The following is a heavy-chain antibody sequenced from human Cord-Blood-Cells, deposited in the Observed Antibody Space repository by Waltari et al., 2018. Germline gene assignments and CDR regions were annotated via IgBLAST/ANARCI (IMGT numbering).Heavy chain of an antibody. CDR2: NNPNSGGT. D-gene: IGHD6-6*01. CDR1: GYTFTGYY. CDR3: ARSAARPYYYYYYGMDV. V-gene: IGHV1-2*04. J-gene: IGHJ6*02. Sequence: QVQLVQSGAEVKKPGASVKVSCKASGYTFTGYYMHWVRQAPGQGLEWMGWNNPNSGGTNYAQKFQGWVTMTRDTSISTAYMELSRLRSDDTAVYYCARSAARPYYYYYYGMDVWGQGTTVTVSS.